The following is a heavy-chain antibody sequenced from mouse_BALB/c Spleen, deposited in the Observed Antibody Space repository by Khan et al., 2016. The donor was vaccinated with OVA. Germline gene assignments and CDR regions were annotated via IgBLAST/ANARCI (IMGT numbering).Heavy chain of an antibody. CDR1: GFSLTNYG. V-gene: IGHV2-6-1*01. CDR3: ARQPYYHYNIMDY. Sequence: VELVESGPGLVAPSRSLSITCTISGFSLTNYGVHWVRQPPGKGLEWLVVIWSDGSTTYNSALKSRLTISKDNSQSQVFLKMNSLQTDDTVMYFCARQPYYHYNIMDYWGQGTSVTVSS. D-gene: IGHD2-10*01. J-gene: IGHJ4*01. CDR2: IWSDGST.